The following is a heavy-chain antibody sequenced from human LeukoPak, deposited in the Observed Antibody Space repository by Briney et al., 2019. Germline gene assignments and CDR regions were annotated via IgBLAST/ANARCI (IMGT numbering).Heavy chain of an antibody. CDR3: ARYGYCSSTSCYRFDYYYMDV. CDR2: INPSGGST. CDR1: GYTFTSYY. Sequence: ASVKVSCKASGYTFTSYYMHWVRQAPGQGLEWMGIINPSGGSTSYAQKFQGRVTMTRDTSTSTVYMELSSLRSEDTAVYYCARYGYCSSTSCYRFDYYYMDVWGKGTTVTVSS. V-gene: IGHV1-46*01. J-gene: IGHJ6*03. D-gene: IGHD2-2*03.